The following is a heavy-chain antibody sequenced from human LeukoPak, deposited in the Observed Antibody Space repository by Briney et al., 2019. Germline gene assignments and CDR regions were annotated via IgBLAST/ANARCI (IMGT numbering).Heavy chain of an antibody. CDR1: GFTFSNFW. CDR3: AKGTNFAFDN. D-gene: IGHD1-14*01. J-gene: IGHJ4*02. Sequence: GGSLRLSCAASGFTFSNFWMHWVRQAPGMGPVWVSQINPDGTDTLYADSVKGRFTISRDNARNTLYLQMNSLRAEDTAVYYCAKGTNFAFDNRGQGILVTVSS. CDR2: INPDGTDT. V-gene: IGHV3-74*01.